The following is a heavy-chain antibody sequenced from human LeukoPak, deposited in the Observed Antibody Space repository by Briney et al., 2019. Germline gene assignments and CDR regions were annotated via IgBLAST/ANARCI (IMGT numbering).Heavy chain of an antibody. D-gene: IGHD3-10*01. CDR3: AKNYYGSGSYYLYFDY. V-gene: IGHV3-23*01. J-gene: IGHJ4*02. CDR2: IGGSGDST. CDR1: GFAFSTYA. Sequence: PGGSLRLSCVASGFAFSTYAISWVRRAPGKGLEWVSVIGGSGDSTYYADSVKGRFTISRDNSKNTPYLQMNSLRAEDTAVYYCAKNYYGSGSYYLYFDYWGQGTQVTVSS.